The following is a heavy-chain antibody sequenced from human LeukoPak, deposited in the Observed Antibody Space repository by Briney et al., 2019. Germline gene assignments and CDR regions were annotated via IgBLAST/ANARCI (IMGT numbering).Heavy chain of an antibody. CDR1: GFTFSSYA. Sequence: QPGGSLRLSCAASGFTFSSYARSWVRQAPGKWLERVSAISGSGGSTYYADSVKGRFTISRDNSKNTVYLQMHTLGGVEQAVYYCAKLREMATIMDYWGQGTLVTVSS. CDR3: AKLREMATIMDY. V-gene: IGHV3-23*01. J-gene: IGHJ4*02. D-gene: IGHD5-24*01. CDR2: ISGSGGST.